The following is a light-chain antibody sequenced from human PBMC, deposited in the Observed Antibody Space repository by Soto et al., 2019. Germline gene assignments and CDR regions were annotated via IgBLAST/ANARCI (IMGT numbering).Light chain of an antibody. CDR2: DAS. CDR1: QSVTTY. CDR3: QHRVNWPRT. V-gene: IGKV3-11*01. Sequence: EIVLTQSQATLSLSPGERATLSCRASQSVTTYLSWYKQKHGQAPRRLIYDASNRATDIPARFSGIVSGTDITLTISSLEPEDFAVCYCQHRVNWPRTFSQGTKRVI. J-gene: IGKJ2*01.